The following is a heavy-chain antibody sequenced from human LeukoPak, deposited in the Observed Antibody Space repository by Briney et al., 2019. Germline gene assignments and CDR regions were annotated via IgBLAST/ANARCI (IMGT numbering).Heavy chain of an antibody. CDR3: ARGRDSSSWSIYDY. CDR2: INHSGST. CDR1: GGSFSGYY. Sequence: ASEALSLTCAVYGGSFSGYYWSWIRQPPGKGLEWIGEINHSGSTNYNPSLKSRVTISVDTSKNQFSLKLSSVTAADTAVYYCARGRDSSSWSIYDYWGQGTLVTVSS. J-gene: IGHJ4*02. D-gene: IGHD6-13*01. V-gene: IGHV4-34*01.